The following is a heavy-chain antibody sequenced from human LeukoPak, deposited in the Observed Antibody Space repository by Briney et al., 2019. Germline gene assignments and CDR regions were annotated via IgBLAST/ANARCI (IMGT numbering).Heavy chain of an antibody. CDR2: IYSGGST. CDR3: ARALYSSGYFDY. Sequence: PGGPLRLSCAAPGFTVSSNYMSWVRQALGKGLEWVSLIYSGGSTYYADSVKGRFTISRDNSKNTLYLQMNSLRAEDTAVYYCARALYSSGYFDYWGQGTLVTVSS. D-gene: IGHD5-18*01. J-gene: IGHJ4*02. V-gene: IGHV3-53*01. CDR1: GFTVSSNY.